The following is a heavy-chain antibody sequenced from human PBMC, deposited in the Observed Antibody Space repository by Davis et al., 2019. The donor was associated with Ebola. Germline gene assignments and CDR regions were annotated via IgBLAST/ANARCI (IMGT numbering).Heavy chain of an antibody. V-gene: IGHV3-23*01. J-gene: IGHJ4*02. CDR1: GFTFSSYS. CDR2: MSGSGDYT. CDR3: TNDIAAVSDY. Sequence: PGGSLRLSCAASGFTFSSYSMNWVRQAPGEGLYWVSTMSGSGDYTYHTDSVKGRFTISRDDSKNTLYLQMNSLKTEDTAVYYCTNDIAAVSDYWGQGTLVTVSS. D-gene: IGHD6-13*01.